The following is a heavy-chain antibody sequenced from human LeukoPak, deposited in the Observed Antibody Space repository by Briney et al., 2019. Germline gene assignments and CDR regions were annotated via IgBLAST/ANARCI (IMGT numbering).Heavy chain of an antibody. Sequence: GGSLRLSCSASGFTFSSYAMHRVRQAPGKGLEYVSAISSNGGSTYYADSVKGRFTISRDNSKNTLYLQMSSLRAEDTAVYYCVKMTTVQTFDYWGQGTLVTVSS. V-gene: IGHV3-64D*06. CDR2: ISSNGGST. CDR3: VKMTTVQTFDY. J-gene: IGHJ4*02. D-gene: IGHD4-17*01. CDR1: GFTFSSYA.